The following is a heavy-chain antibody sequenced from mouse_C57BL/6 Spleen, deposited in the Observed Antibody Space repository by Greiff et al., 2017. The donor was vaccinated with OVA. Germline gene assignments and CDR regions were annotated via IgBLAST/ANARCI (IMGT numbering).Heavy chain of an antibody. CDR1: GYSFTSYY. CDR3: ARSYDYDEAWFAY. CDR2: IYPGSGNT. V-gene: IGHV1-66*01. D-gene: IGHD2-4*01. Sequence: QVQLQQSGPELVKPGASVKISCKASGYSFTSYYIHWVKQRPGQGLEWIGWIYPGSGNTKYNEKFKGKATLTADTSSSTAYMQLSSLTSEDSAVYYCARSYDYDEAWFAYWGQGTLVTVSA. J-gene: IGHJ3*01.